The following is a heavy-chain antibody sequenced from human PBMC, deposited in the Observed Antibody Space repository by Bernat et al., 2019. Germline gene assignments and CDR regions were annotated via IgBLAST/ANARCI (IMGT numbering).Heavy chain of an antibody. CDR2: ITSSSSTK. J-gene: IGHJ2*01. CDR1: GFTFSSYS. Sequence: EVQLVESGGGLVQPGGSLRLSCAASGFTFSSYSMNWVRQAPGKGLEWVSYITSSSSTKYYADSVKGRFTISRDNAKNSLYLQMNSQRAEDTAVYYCARISSGSSWYFDLWGRGTLVTVSS. V-gene: IGHV3-48*01. CDR3: ARISSGSSWYFDL. D-gene: IGHD3-10*01.